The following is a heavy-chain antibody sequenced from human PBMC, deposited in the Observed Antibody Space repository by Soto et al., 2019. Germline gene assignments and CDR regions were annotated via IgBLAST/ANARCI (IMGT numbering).Heavy chain of an antibody. J-gene: IGHJ6*02. CDR3: ARRSGYYLEGTYGMDV. V-gene: IGHV5-10-1*01. CDR2: IDPSDSYT. D-gene: IGHD3-3*01. Sequence: PGESLKISCKGSGYSFTSYWISWVRQMPGKGLEWMGRIDPSDSYTNYSPSFQGHVTISADKSISTAYLQWSSLKASDTAMYYCARRSGYYLEGTYGMDVWGQGTTVTVSS. CDR1: GYSFTSYW.